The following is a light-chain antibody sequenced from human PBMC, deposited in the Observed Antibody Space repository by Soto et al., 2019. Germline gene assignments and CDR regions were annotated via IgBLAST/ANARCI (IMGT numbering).Light chain of an antibody. CDR2: VNSDDSH. Sequence: QLVLTQSPSASASLGASVKLTCTLSSGHSSYAIAWHQQQPEKGPRFLMKVNSDDSHNKGDGIPDRFSGSSSGAERYLTISSLQSEDEADYYCQTWATGIWVFGGGTKVTVL. J-gene: IGLJ3*02. CDR3: QTWATGIWV. V-gene: IGLV4-69*01. CDR1: SGHSSYA.